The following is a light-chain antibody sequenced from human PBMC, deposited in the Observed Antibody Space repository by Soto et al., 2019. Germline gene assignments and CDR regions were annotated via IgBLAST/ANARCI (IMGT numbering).Light chain of an antibody. CDR2: AAS. CDR1: QGITSW. V-gene: IGKV1-12*01. J-gene: IGKJ4*01. Sequence: DIQMTQSPSSVSASVGDRVTITCRASQGITSWLAWYQQKPGRAPKLLIYAASILQNGVPSRFGGSGSGGDFSLTTGSLQPEDFASEFCQQNCSFPLTFGGGAMVVVK. CDR3: QQNCSFPLT.